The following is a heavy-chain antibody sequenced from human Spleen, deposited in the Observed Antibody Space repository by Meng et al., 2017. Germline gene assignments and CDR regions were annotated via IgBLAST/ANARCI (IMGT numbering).Heavy chain of an antibody. Sequence: GQLQESGPGLGQPSGTLSLTCGCSGGSISSSNWWSWVRQPPGKGLEWIGEIYHSGGTKYNPSLKSRVTISVDTSKNQFSLKLSSVTAADTAVYYCARGRISTYWYFDLWGRGTLVTVSS. D-gene: IGHD2/OR15-2a*01. CDR2: IYHSGGT. J-gene: IGHJ2*01. CDR1: GGSISSSNW. V-gene: IGHV4-4*02. CDR3: ARGRISTYWYFDL.